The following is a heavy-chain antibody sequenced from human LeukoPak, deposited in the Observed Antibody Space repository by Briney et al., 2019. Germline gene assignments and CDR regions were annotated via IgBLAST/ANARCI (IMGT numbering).Heavy chain of an antibody. CDR2: ISSWSKYI. CDR3: ARRVMGARDAFDI. D-gene: IGHD1-26*01. Sequence: GGSLRLSRAASGFTFSSYSMNWVRQAPGKGLEWVSSISSWSKYIYYADSVKGRFTISRDNAKNSLYLQMNSLRAEDTAVYYCARRVMGARDAFDIWGQGTRVTVSS. J-gene: IGHJ3*02. CDR1: GFTFSSYS. V-gene: IGHV3-21*01.